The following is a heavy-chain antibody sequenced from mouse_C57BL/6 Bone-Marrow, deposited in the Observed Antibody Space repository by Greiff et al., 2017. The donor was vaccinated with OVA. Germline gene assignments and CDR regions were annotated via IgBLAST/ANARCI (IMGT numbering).Heavy chain of an antibody. CDR3: ARSKRFRDYFDY. Sequence: VQLQQSGAELVRPGASVKLSCKASGYTFTDYYISWVKQRPGQGLEWIARIYPGSGNLYYTEKFKGKATLTADKSSSTAYMEFSSLTSDDAAVYFCARSKRFRDYFDYWGQGTTLSVSS. V-gene: IGHV1-76*01. CDR2: IYPGSGNL. J-gene: IGHJ2*01. CDR1: GYTFTDYY.